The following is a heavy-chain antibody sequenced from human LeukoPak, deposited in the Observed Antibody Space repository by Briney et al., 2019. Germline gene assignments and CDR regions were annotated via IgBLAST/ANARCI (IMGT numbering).Heavy chain of an antibody. CDR1: GYTFTGYY. D-gene: IGHD3-10*01. Sequence: ASVKVSCKASGYTFTGYYMHWVRQAPGQGLEWMGWVNPNSGGTNYAQKFQGRVTMTRDTSISTAYMELSRLRSDDTAVYYCASALLWFGELLPWFDPWGQGTLVTVSS. CDR2: VNPNSGGT. J-gene: IGHJ5*02. CDR3: ASALLWFGELLPWFDP. V-gene: IGHV1-2*02.